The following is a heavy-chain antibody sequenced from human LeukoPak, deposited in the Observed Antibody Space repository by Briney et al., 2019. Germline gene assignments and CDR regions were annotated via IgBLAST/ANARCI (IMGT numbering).Heavy chain of an antibody. V-gene: IGHV3-30*18. CDR1: GFTFSSYG. D-gene: IGHD3-22*01. Sequence: PGGSLRLSCAASGFTFSSYGMHWVRQAPGKGLEWVAVVSYDGSNKYYADSVKGRFTISRDNSKNTLYLQMNSLRAEDTAVYYCAKDQYYYDPGTDYWGQGTLVTVSS. J-gene: IGHJ4*02. CDR3: AKDQYYYDPGTDY. CDR2: VSYDGSNK.